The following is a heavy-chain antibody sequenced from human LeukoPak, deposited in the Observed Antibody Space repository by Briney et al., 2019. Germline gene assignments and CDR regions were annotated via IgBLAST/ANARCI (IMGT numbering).Heavy chain of an antibody. Sequence: GGSLRLSCAGSGFTFSRYSVNWFRQAPGKGLERVSSISSRSTNIFYADSVKGRFTISRDNAKNSLYLQMNSLGAEDTAVYYCAKNAEWLVPEGYFYYMDVWGKETTVTVSS. CDR1: GFTFSRYS. V-gene: IGHV3-21*01. J-gene: IGHJ6*03. CDR2: ISSRSTNI. D-gene: IGHD6-19*01. CDR3: AKNAEWLVPEGYFYYMDV.